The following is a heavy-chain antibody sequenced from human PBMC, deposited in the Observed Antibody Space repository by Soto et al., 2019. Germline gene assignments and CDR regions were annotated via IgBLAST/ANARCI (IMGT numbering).Heavy chain of an antibody. J-gene: IGHJ4*02. CDR1: GGSISTGGYY. D-gene: IGHD4-17*01. CDR3: ARGLSVTIFDN. V-gene: IGHV4-31*03. Sequence: QVLLQESGPGLVKPSQTLSLTCTVSGGSISTGGYYWTWIRQHPGKGLEWIGYIYYSGSTYYNPSLKSRVTISVDTSKNQFSLKLSSVTAADTAVYYCARGLSVTIFDNWGQGTLVTVSS. CDR2: IYYSGST.